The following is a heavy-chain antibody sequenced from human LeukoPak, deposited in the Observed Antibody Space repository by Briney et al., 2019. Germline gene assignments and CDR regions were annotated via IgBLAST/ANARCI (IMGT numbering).Heavy chain of an antibody. CDR1: GGSISSHY. CDR2: IYYSGST. D-gene: IGHD3-10*01. V-gene: IGHV4-59*11. J-gene: IGHJ5*02. Sequence: SETLSLTCTVSGGSISSHYWSWIRQPPGKGLEWIGYIYYSGSTNYNSSLKSRVTISVDTSKNQFSLKLSSVTAADTAVYYCARGPPVTMVRDPNWFDPWGQGTLVTVSS. CDR3: ARGPPVTMVRDPNWFDP.